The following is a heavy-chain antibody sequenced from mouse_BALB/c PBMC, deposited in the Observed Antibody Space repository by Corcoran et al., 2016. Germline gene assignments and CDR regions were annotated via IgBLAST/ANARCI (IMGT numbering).Heavy chain of an antibody. CDR1: GYSITSGYY. V-gene: IGHV3-6*02. D-gene: IGHD2-4*01. J-gene: IGHJ4*01. CDR3: ARDLPLMITTGMDAMDS. CDR2: ISYDGSN. Sequence: DVQLQESGPGLVKPSQSLSLTCSVTGYSITSGYYWNWIRQFPGNKLEWMGYISYDGSNNYNPSLKNRISITRDTSKNKFFLKLNSVTTEDTATDYCARDLPLMITTGMDAMDSWGQGTAVTVSS.